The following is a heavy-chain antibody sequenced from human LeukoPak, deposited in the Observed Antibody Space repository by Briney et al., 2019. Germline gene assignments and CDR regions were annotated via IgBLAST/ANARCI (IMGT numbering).Heavy chain of an antibody. J-gene: IGHJ4*02. Sequence: GGSLRLSCAASGFTFSNYGMHWVRQAPGKGLEWVALISFDGSQKYYADSVKGRFTISRDNSKSTVYLQMNSLRVEDAAVYYCTKAKGQSWLFSHYWGRGTLVTVSS. CDR1: GFTFSNYG. D-gene: IGHD3-22*01. CDR2: ISFDGSQK. CDR3: TKAKGQSWLFSHY. V-gene: IGHV3-30*02.